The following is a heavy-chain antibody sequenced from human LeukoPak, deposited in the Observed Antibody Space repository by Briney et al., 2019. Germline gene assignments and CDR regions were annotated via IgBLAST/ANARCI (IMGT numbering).Heavy chain of an antibody. J-gene: IGHJ5*02. CDR1: GGSFSGYY. D-gene: IGHD5-18*01. V-gene: IGHV4-34*01. Sequence: SETLSLTCAVYGGSFSGYYWSWIRHPPGKGLEWIGEINHSGSTNYNPSLKSRVTISVDTSKNQFSLKLSSVTAADTAVYYCAREWIQLWFLDPWAQGTLVTVSS. CDR2: INHSGST. CDR3: AREWIQLWFLDP.